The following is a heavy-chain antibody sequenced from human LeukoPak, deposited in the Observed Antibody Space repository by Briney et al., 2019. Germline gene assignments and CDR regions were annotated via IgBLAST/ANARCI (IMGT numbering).Heavy chain of an antibody. V-gene: IGHV1-2*04. D-gene: IGHD1-26*01. CDR2: INPNSGGT. CDR1: EYTFTDYY. CDR3: ARDAWLVGATNMYYFDH. J-gene: IGHJ4*02. Sequence: EASVTVSCKASEYTFTDYYMHWVRQAPGQGLEWMGWINPNSGGTKYAQKFQGWVTMTRDPSISTAYMELSRLRFDDTAVYYCARDAWLVGATNMYYFDHWGQGTPVTVSS.